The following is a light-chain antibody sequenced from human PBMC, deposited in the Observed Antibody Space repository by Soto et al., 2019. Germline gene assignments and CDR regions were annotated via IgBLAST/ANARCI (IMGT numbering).Light chain of an antibody. CDR1: SCNIGAGYD. J-gene: IGLJ3*02. Sequence: QSVLTQPPSVSGAPGQWVTISCTGSSCNIGAGYDVYWYQQHPGKAPKLIIYDNSNRPSGVPDRFSGSKSGTSASLAITGLQAEDEADYYCQSYASSLSDSVFGGGTKLTVL. CDR2: DNS. V-gene: IGLV1-40*01. CDR3: QSYASSLSDSV.